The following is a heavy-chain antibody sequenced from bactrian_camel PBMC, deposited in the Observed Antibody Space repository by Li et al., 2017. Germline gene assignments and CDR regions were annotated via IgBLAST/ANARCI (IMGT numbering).Heavy chain of an antibody. Sequence: HVQLVESGGGSPQAGGSLRLACKYSGYTYATSYSRYCMAWVRQTPGKGLEWVSGIASGGSNTYYTDSVKGRFTISRDNAKTTVYLQVNSLKPEDTALYYCVRDYGNYDWTLGSWGQGTQVTVS. D-gene: IGHD4*01. CDR1: GYTYATSYSRYC. V-gene: IGHV3S1*01. CDR2: IASGGSNT. CDR3: VRDYGNYDWTLGS. J-gene: IGHJ4*01.